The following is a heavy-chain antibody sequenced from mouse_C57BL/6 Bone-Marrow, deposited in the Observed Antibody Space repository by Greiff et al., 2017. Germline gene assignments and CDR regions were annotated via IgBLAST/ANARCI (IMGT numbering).Heavy chain of an antibody. J-gene: IGHJ4*01. CDR3: ASGRFTTVVAGAMDY. CDR2: IYPGDGDT. D-gene: IGHD1-1*01. Sequence: QVQLQQSGPELVKPGASVKISCKASGYAFSSSWMNWVKQRPGKGLEWIGRIYPGDGDTNYNGKFKGKATLTADKSSSTAYMQLSSLTSEDSAVYFCASGRFTTVVAGAMDYWGQGTSVTVSS. V-gene: IGHV1-82*01. CDR1: GYAFSSSW.